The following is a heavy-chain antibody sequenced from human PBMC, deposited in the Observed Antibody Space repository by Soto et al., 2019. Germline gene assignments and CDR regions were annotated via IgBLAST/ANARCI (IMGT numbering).Heavy chain of an antibody. V-gene: IGHV1-2*02. J-gene: IGHJ1*01. CDR1: GYTFTGYY. CDR3: ARERMGIAAAVLS. D-gene: IGHD6-13*01. Sequence: ASVKVSCTASGYTFTGYYMHWVRQAPGQGLEWMGWINPNSGGTNYAQKFQGRVTMTRDTSISTAYMELSRLRSDDTAVYYCARERMGIAAAVLSWGQGTLVTVSS. CDR2: INPNSGGT.